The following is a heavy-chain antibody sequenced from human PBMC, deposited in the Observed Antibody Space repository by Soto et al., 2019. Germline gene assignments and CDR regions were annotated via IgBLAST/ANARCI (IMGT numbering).Heavy chain of an antibody. D-gene: IGHD4-17*01. V-gene: IGHV1-2*02. J-gene: IGHJ4*02. Sequence: SXKVSFKASGYTXNDYYRQWVRQAPGQGLEYMGWISPKSGGEAHAKKFRGRVTMTRDTSVKLAYLHLSSLTSDHTDVYFCARCHRGLRCHLDYWGQGTLGTVSS. CDR1: GYTXNDYY. CDR3: ARCHRGLRCHLDY. CDR2: ISPKSGGE.